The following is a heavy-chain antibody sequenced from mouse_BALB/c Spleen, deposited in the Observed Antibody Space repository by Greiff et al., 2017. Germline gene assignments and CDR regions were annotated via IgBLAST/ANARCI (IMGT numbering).Heavy chain of an antibody. CDR1: GFSLPGYG. J-gene: IGHJ3*01. Sequence: QVQLKQSGPGLVAPSQSLSITCTVSGFSLPGYGVNWVRQPPGKGLEWLGMIWGDGSTDYNSALKSRLSISKDNSKSQVFLKMNSLQTDDTARYYCAREGYDGPFAYWGQGTLVTVSA. V-gene: IGHV2-6-7*01. CDR3: AREGYDGPFAY. CDR2: IWGDGST. D-gene: IGHD2-2*01.